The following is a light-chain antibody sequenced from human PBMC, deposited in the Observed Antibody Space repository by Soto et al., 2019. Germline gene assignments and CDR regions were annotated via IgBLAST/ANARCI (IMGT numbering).Light chain of an antibody. CDR2: GAS. CDR1: QSVSSK. J-gene: IGKJ1*01. CDR3: QQYNNWPGT. V-gene: IGKV3-15*01. Sequence: EIVLTQSPGTLSVSPGERATLSCRASQSVSSKLAWYQQEPGQAPRLLFYGASTGATGIPARFSGSGSETEFTLSISSLQAEDFAVYYCQQYNNWPGTFGQGTKVEI.